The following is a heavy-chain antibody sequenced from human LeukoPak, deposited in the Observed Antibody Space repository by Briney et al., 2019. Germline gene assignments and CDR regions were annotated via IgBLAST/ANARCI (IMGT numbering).Heavy chain of an antibody. CDR3: AREAFNYGDHYFDY. Sequence: GGTLRLSCAASGFTLSSYWMHWVRQAPGKGLVWVSRMNSDGSSTTHADSVKGRFTISRDNAKNTLYLQMNSLRAEDTAVYHCAREAFNYGDHYFDYWGQGTLVTVSS. CDR2: MNSDGSST. J-gene: IGHJ4*02. D-gene: IGHD4-17*01. V-gene: IGHV3-74*01. CDR1: GFTLSSYW.